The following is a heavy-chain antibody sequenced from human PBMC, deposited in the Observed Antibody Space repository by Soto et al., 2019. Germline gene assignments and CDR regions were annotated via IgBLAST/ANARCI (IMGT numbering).Heavy chain of an antibody. CDR2: ISTSSSYT. V-gene: IGHV3-11*06. D-gene: IGHD4-17*01. CDR3: AREMKDGDYVDY. Sequence: QVQLVESGGGLVKPGGSLRLSCAAPGFTFSDYYMNWIRQAPGKGLEWVSYISTSSSYTNYADSVKGRFTISRDNAKNSLYLQMNSLRAEDTAVYYCAREMKDGDYVDYWGQGTLVTVSS. J-gene: IGHJ4*02. CDR1: GFTFSDYY.